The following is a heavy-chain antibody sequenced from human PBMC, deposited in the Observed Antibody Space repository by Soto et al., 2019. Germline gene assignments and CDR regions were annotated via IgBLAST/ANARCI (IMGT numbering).Heavy chain of an antibody. D-gene: IGHD6-19*01. Sequence: GGSLRLSCAASGFTFSDAWMSWVRKAPGKGLDWVGRIKSKSDGGTTEYAAPVRGSFTISRDDSTNTLCLQMNSQKTADTAVYYCTTDLWRIAVRAGSTGYFIPWGQGTSLTVST. CDR1: GFTFSDAW. CDR2: IKSKSDGGTT. V-gene: IGHV3-15*01. CDR3: TTDLWRIAVRAGSTGYFIP. J-gene: IGHJ5*02.